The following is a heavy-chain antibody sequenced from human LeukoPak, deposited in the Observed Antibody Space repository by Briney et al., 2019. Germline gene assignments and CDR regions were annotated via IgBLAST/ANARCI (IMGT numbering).Heavy chain of an antibody. CDR3: ARRDYYYYYMDV. J-gene: IGHJ6*03. Sequence: PPQTLSPTCGASGGSISGYFGSWIRHPPGKELEWIGYIYTSGSTNYNPSLKSRVTISVDTSKNQFSLKLSSVTAADTAVYYCARRDYYYYYMDVWGKGTTVTVSS. CDR1: GGSISGYF. V-gene: IGHV4-4*09. CDR2: IYTSGST.